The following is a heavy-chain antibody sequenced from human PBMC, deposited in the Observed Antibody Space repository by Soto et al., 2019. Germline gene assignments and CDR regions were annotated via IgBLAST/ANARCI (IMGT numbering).Heavy chain of an antibody. J-gene: IGHJ4*02. CDR1: GYTFTSYG. D-gene: IGHD6-19*01. CDR3: ARDLAVAGSPPSDFFDY. V-gene: IGHV1-18*04. CDR2: ISAYNGNT. Sequence: QVQLVQSGAEVKKPGASVKVSCKASGYTFTSYGISWVRQAPGQGLEWMGWISAYNGNTNYAQKLQGRVTMTTDTSTSTAYMELRSLRSDDTAVYYCARDLAVAGSPPSDFFDYWGQGILVTVSS.